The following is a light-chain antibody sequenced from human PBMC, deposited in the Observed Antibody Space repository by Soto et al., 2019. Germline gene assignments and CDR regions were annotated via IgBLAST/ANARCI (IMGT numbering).Light chain of an antibody. CDR1: QHISNY. V-gene: IGKV1-39*01. CDR3: QQSSRTPWT. CDR2: TTS. Sequence: DIQMTQSPSSLSASVGDRVTITCRASQHISNYLNWYQQKPGKAPTLLIYTTSTLQSGVPSRFSGSGSGPEFNLTISSLQPEDFATYFCQQSSRTPWTFGPGTKVDNK. J-gene: IGKJ1*01.